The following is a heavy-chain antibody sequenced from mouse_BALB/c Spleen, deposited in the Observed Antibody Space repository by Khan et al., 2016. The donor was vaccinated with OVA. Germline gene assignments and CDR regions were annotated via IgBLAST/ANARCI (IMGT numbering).Heavy chain of an antibody. V-gene: IGHV1-7*01. CDR1: GYIFTSYW. J-gene: IGHJ3*01. Sequence: VQLQESGAELAKPGASVKMSCKASGYIFTSYWMHWVKQRPGQGLEWIGFINPTTGYTEYNQKFKEQATLPADKSSSTAYMQLSNLTSEDTAVYDCARSPTMITQFSCCGPGSLITVSA. CDR2: INPTTGYT. CDR3: ARSPTMITQFSC. D-gene: IGHD2-4*01.